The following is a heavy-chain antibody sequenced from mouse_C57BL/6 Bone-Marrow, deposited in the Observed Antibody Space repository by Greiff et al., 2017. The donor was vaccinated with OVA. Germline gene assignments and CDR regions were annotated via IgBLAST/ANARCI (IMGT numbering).Heavy chain of an antibody. CDR3: ARCGYDY. CDR1: GYTFTDYN. J-gene: IGHJ2*01. D-gene: IGHD2-2*01. V-gene: IGHV1-18*01. CDR2: INPNTGGT. Sequence: VQLQQSGPELVKPGASVKIPCKASGYTFTDYNMDWVKQSHGKSLEWIGDINPNTGGTNYNQTFKGKATLTVYKSSSTAYMELRSLTSKETAVDYCARCGYDYWGQGTTLTVSS.